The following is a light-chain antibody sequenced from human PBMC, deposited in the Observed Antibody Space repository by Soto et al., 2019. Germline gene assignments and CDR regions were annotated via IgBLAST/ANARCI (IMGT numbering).Light chain of an antibody. CDR2: GAS. CDR3: QQYGSSVT. J-gene: IGKJ1*01. CDR1: QSSSTNA. Sequence: IVLAQYPGTLSLSTGERATLCCRASQSSSTNALAWYKQKPGQAPRLLIYGASNRATGIPDRFSGSGSGTDFTLTIITLEPEDFAVYYCQQYGSSVTFGQGTKVDIK. V-gene: IGKV3-20*01.